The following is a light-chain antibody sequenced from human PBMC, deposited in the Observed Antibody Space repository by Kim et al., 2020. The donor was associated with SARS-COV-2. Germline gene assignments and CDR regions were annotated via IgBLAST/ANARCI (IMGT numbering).Light chain of an antibody. CDR3: NSRDSSDNRVI. V-gene: IGLV3-19*01. J-gene: IGLJ2*01. CDR2: AKN. CDR1: SLRNFH. Sequence: ALGQPARVTFQRDSLRNFHASWYQQQQRQAPLLVFFAKNNRPSGIQERFSGSRSGNTASLPITGAQAEDEADYYCNSRDSSDNRVIFGGGTQLTVL.